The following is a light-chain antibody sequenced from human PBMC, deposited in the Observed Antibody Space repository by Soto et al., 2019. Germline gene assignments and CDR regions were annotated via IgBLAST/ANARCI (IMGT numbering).Light chain of an antibody. V-gene: IGLV3-21*04. CDR3: QVWDSSSDNVV. CDR2: YDS. CDR1: NIGSKS. J-gene: IGLJ2*01. Sequence: SYELTQPPSLSVAPGKTARITCGGNNIGSKSVHWYQQKPGQAPVLVIYYDSDRPSGIPERFSGSNSGNTATLTISRVDAGDEADYYCQVWDSSSDNVVFGGGTKLTVL.